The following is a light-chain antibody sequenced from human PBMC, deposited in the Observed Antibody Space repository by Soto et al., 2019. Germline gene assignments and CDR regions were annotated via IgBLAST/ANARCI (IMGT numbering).Light chain of an antibody. CDR2: GAS. J-gene: IGKJ5*01. Sequence: DIQMTKSPSSLSASVGDRVSISCRASQSISKFLNWYHQKPGKAPKLLIYGASSLQSGVPSRFSGSGSGTDFTLTISSLQPEDFATYYCQQSYSSPITFGQGTRLEIK. CDR3: QQSYSSPIT. V-gene: IGKV1-39*01. CDR1: QSISKF.